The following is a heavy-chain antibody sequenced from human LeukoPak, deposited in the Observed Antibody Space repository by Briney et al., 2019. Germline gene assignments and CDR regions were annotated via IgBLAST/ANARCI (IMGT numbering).Heavy chain of an antibody. CDR3: AKVDYGDYPMGV. J-gene: IGHJ6*02. D-gene: IGHD4-17*01. CDR2: ISYDGSNK. V-gene: IGHV3-30*18. CDR1: GFTFSSYG. Sequence: GGSLRLSCAASGFTFSSYGMHWVRQAPGKGLEWVAVISYDGSNKYYADSVKGRFTISRDNSKNTLYLQMNSLRAEDTAVYYCAKVDYGDYPMGVWGQGTTVTVSS.